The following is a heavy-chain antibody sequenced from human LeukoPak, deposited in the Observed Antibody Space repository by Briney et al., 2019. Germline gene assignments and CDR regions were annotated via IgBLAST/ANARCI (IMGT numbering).Heavy chain of an antibody. J-gene: IGHJ6*02. CDR1: GFTFSNYG. CDR3: AKDPRTYGYYSGMDV. Sequence: GGSLRLSCAASGFTFSNYGMHWVRQAPGKGLEWVAVISYDGSNKYYADSVKGRFTISRGNSKNTLYLQMNSLRAEDTAVYYCAKDPRTYGYYSGMDVWGQGTTVTVSS. D-gene: IGHD3-16*01. V-gene: IGHV3-30*18. CDR2: ISYDGSNK.